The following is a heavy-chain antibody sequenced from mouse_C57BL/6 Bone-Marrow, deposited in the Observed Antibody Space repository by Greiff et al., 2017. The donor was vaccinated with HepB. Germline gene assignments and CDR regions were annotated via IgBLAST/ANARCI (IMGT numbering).Heavy chain of an antibody. CDR2: ISSGGSYT. CDR3: ARLGILAWFAY. Sequence: EVQRVESGGDLVKPGGFLKLSCAASGFTFSSYGMSWVRQTPDKRLEWVATISSGGSYTYYPDSVKGRFTISRDNAKNTLYLQMSSLKSEDTAMYYCARLGILAWFAYWGQGTLVTVSA. D-gene: IGHD4-1*01. CDR1: GFTFSSYG. J-gene: IGHJ3*01. V-gene: IGHV5-6*01.